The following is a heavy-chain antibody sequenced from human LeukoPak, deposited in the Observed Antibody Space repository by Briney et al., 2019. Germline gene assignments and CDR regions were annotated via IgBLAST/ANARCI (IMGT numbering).Heavy chain of an antibody. CDR1: GYTFTSYD. J-gene: IGHJ6*02. Sequence: ASVKVSCKASGYTFTSYDINWVRQATGQGLEWMGWMNPNSGNTGYAQKFQGRVTMTRNTSISTAYMELSSLRSEDRAVYYCATSSSWYLYYYYGMDVWGQGTTVTVSS. CDR2: MNPNSGNT. D-gene: IGHD6-13*01. CDR3: ATSSSWYLYYYYGMDV. V-gene: IGHV1-8*01.